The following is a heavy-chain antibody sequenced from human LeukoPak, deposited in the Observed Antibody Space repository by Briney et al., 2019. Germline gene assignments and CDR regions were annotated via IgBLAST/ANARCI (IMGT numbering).Heavy chain of an antibody. CDR2: ISYDGSNK. Sequence: GGSLRLSCAASGFTFSSYAMRWVRQAPGKGLEWVAVISYDGSNKYYAASVKGPFTISRDNSKNTLYLQMNSLRAEDTAVYYCARASPSGGSGWYGYFDYWGQGTLVTVSS. V-gene: IGHV3-30-3*01. D-gene: IGHD6-19*01. CDR3: ARASPSGGSGWYGYFDY. CDR1: GFTFSSYA. J-gene: IGHJ4*02.